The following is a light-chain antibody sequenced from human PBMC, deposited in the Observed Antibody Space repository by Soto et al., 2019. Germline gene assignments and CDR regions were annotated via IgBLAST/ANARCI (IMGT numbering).Light chain of an antibody. CDR3: SSYTSSITLV. V-gene: IGLV2-14*03. CDR2: DVS. Sequence: QSVLTQPASVSGSPGQSITISCTGTSSDVGGYNYVSWYQQHPGKAPKLMIYDVSNRPSGVSNRFSGSKSGNTASLSISGLQAEDEVDYYCSSYTSSITLVFGGGTKVTVL. J-gene: IGLJ2*01. CDR1: SSDVGGYNY.